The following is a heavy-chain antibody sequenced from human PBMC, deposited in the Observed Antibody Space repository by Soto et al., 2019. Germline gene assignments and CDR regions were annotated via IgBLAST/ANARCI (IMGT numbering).Heavy chain of an antibody. V-gene: IGHV3-23*01. CDR3: AKLLPAAMYPFYYYGMDV. J-gene: IGHJ6*02. CDR1: GFTFSSYA. CDR2: ISGSGGST. D-gene: IGHD2-2*01. Sequence: EVQVLESGGGLVQPGGSLRLSCAASGFTFSSYAMSWVRQAPGKELEWVSGISGSGGSTYYADSVKGRFTISRDNSKNTLYLQVNSLRAEDTAVYFCAKLLPAAMYPFYYYGMDVWGQGTTVTVSS.